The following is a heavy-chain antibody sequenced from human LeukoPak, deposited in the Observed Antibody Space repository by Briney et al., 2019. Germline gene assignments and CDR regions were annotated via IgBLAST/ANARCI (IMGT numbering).Heavy chain of an antibody. CDR2: IIPILGIA. CDR3: ARDPGLLWFGDEGY. J-gene: IGHJ4*02. CDR1: GGTFSSYA. D-gene: IGHD3-10*01. V-gene: IGHV1-69*04. Sequence: SVKVSCKASGGTFSSYAISWVRQAPGQGLEWMGRIIPILGIANYAQKFQGRVTITADKSTSTAYMELSSLISEDTAVYYCARDPGLLWFGDEGYWGQGTLVTVSS.